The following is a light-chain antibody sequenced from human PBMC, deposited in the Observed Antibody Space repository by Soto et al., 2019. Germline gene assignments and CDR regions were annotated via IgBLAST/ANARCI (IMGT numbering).Light chain of an antibody. CDR3: SSYTTSSTYV. V-gene: IGLV2-14*01. J-gene: IGLJ1*01. Sequence: QSALTQPASVSGSPGQPITISCTGNSTDVGRYNYVSWYQQHPGKAPKLMIYDVANRPSGVSNRFSGSKSGITVSLTISGLQAEDEADYYCSSYTTSSTYVFGTGTKLTVL. CDR2: DVA. CDR1: STDVGRYNY.